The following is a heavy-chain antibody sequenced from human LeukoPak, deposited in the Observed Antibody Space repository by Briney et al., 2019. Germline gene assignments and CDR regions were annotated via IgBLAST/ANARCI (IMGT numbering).Heavy chain of an antibody. CDR1: GFTFSSYS. CDR2: ISSSSSTI. Sequence: GGSLRLSCAASGFTFSSYSMNWVRQAPGKGLEWVSYISSSSSTIYYADSVKGRFTISRDNSKNSLYLQMNSLRAEDTAVYYYASDLAYELGYCSGGSCYPEYYFDYWGQGTLVTVSS. CDR3: ASDLAYELGYCSGGSCYPEYYFDY. D-gene: IGHD2-15*01. J-gene: IGHJ4*02. V-gene: IGHV3-48*01.